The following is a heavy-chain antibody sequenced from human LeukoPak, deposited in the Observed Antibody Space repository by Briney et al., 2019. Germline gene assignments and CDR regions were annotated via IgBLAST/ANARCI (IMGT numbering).Heavy chain of an antibody. D-gene: IGHD1/OR15-1a*01. Sequence: SETLSLTCAVYGGPFSGYYWSWIRQPPGKGLEWIGEINHSGSTNYNPSLKSRVTISVDTSKNQFSLKLSSVTAADTAVYYCASRPYGNIKTNWFDPWGQGTLVTVSS. CDR3: ASRPYGNIKTNWFDP. CDR1: GGPFSGYY. J-gene: IGHJ5*02. V-gene: IGHV4-34*01. CDR2: INHSGST.